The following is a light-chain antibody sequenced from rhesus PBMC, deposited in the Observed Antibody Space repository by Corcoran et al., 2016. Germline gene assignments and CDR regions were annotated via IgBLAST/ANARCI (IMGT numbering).Light chain of an antibody. J-gene: IGKJ1*01. CDR2: WAS. CDR1: QSLLYSSNNKNS. V-gene: IGKV4-1*01. Sequence: DIVMTQSPDSLAVSLGERVTINCKSSQSLLYSSNNKNSLDWYQQKPGHAPKLLIYWASTRASGVPNRFSGSGSGTDFTLTISRLQSEDFATYYCQQYKSYPTFGQGTKVEIK. CDR3: QQYKSYPT.